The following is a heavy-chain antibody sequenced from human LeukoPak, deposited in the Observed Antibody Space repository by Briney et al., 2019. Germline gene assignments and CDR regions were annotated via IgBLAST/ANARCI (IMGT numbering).Heavy chain of an antibody. Sequence: SVKVSCKASGYTFTGYYMHWVRQAPGQGLEWMGGINPIFGTANYAQKFQGRVTITADESTSTAYMELSSLRSEDTAVYYCASLQTYYYDSSGYSYFDYWGQGTLVTVSS. J-gene: IGHJ4*02. CDR2: INPIFGTA. CDR3: ASLQTYYYDSSGYSYFDY. V-gene: IGHV1-69*13. CDR1: GYTFTGYY. D-gene: IGHD3-22*01.